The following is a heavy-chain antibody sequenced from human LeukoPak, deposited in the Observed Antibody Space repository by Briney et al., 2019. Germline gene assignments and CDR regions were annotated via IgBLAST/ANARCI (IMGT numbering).Heavy chain of an antibody. CDR1: GFTFSSYA. CDR2: ISGSGGST. J-gene: IGHJ6*02. V-gene: IGHV3-23*01. CDR3: AKVNKDDILTGYYTRPYYYYGMDV. D-gene: IGHD3-9*01. Sequence: GGSLRLSCAASGFTFSSYAMSWVRQAPGKGLEWVSAISGSGGSTYYADSVKGRFTISRDNSKNTLYLQMNSLRAEDTAVYYCAKVNKDDILTGYYTRPYYYYGMDVWSQGTTVTVSS.